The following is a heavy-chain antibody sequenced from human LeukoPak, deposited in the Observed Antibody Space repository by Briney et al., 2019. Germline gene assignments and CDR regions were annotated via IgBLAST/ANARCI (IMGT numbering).Heavy chain of an antibody. CDR2: INPNSGGT. CDR3: ARDRVYSGYDY. J-gene: IGHJ4*02. Sequence: ASVKVSCKASGYTFTGYYMNWVRQAPGQGLEWMGWINPNSGGTNYAQKFQGRVTMTGDMSTSTFYMELSSLRYDDTAIYFCARDRVYSGYDYWGQGTLVTVSS. V-gene: IGHV1-2*02. D-gene: IGHD5-12*01. CDR1: GYTFTGYY.